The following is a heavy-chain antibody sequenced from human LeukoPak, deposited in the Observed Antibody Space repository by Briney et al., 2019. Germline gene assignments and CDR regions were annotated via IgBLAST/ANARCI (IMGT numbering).Heavy chain of an antibody. D-gene: IGHD2-2*01. Sequence: GGSLRLSCAASGFTFSSYSMNWVRQAPGKGLEWVSSISSSSSYIYYADSVKGRFTISRDNAKNSLYLQMNSLRAEDTAVYYCAREIPRYCSSTSCYGMDVWGQGTTVTVSS. J-gene: IGHJ6*02. CDR1: GFTFSSYS. V-gene: IGHV3-21*01. CDR2: ISSSSSYI. CDR3: AREIPRYCSSTSCYGMDV.